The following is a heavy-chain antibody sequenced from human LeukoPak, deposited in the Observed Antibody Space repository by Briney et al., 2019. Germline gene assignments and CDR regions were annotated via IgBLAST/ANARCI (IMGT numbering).Heavy chain of an antibody. V-gene: IGHV1-69*13. D-gene: IGHD4-11*01. CDR2: IIPIFGTA. CDR1: GGTFSSYA. Sequence: ASVKVSCKASGGTFSSYAISWVRQAPGQGLEWMGGIIPIFGTANYAQKFQGRVTITADESTSTAYMELSSLRSEDTAVYYCARELLGHNSNSDYWGQGTLLSVSS. CDR3: ARELLGHNSNSDY. J-gene: IGHJ4*02.